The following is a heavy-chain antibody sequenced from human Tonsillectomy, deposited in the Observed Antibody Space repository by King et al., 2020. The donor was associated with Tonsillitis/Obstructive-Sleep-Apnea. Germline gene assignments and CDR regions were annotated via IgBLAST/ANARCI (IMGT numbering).Heavy chain of an antibody. CDR1: GFTFNDLW. D-gene: IGHD4/OR15-4a*01. CDR2: INRDGSEK. CDR3: ARSAGRPFNDY. V-gene: IGHV3-7*01. J-gene: IGHJ4*02. Sequence: QLVQSGGALVQPGGSLRLSCAASGFTFNDLWMSWVLHLPGKGLEWLAYINRDGSEKNYVDSVKGRLTISRDNGQNSLYLQMNSLRVEDTAIYYCARSAGRPFNDYWGQGTLVTVSS.